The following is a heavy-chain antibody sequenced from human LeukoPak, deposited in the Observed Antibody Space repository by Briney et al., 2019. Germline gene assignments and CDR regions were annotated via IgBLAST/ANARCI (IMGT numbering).Heavy chain of an antibody. CDR1: GGSISSGSYY. V-gene: IGHV4-61*02. J-gene: IGHJ3*02. Sequence: SGTLSLTCTVSGGSISSGSYYWSWIRQPAGKGLEWIGRIYTSGSTNYNPSLKSRVTISVDTSKNQFSLKLSSVTAADTAVYYCARFGAAPRARAFDIWGQGTMVTVSS. D-gene: IGHD3-16*01. CDR2: IYTSGST. CDR3: ARFGAAPRARAFDI.